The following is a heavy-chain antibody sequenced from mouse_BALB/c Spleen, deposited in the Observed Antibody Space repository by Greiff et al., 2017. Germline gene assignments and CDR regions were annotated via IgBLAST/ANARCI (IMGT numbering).Heavy chain of an antibody. D-gene: IGHD4-1*01. CDR3: AREGDWDWYFDV. CDR1: GFTFTDYY. Sequence: EVKLQESGGGLVQPGGSLRLSCATSGFTFTDYYMSWVRQPPGKALEWLGFIRNKANGYTTEYSASVKGRFTISRDNSQSILYLQMNTLRAEDSATYYCAREGDWDWYFDVWGAGTTVTVSS. J-gene: IGHJ1*01. CDR2: IRNKANGYTT. V-gene: IGHV7-3*02.